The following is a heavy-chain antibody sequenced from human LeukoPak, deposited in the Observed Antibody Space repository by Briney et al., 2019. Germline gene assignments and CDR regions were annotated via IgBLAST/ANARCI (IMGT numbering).Heavy chain of an antibody. CDR1: GDSIRSGTYS. CDR3: ARHAGGIAASGTRPFDY. D-gene: IGHD6-13*01. Sequence: SETLSLTCSVSGDSIRSGTYSWGWIRQPPGKGLEWNGSISYTGSTYYNPSLKSRVTISVDTSKNQFPLKMSSVTAADTAVYYCARHAGGIAASGTRPFDYWGQGTLVTVSS. CDR2: ISYTGST. V-gene: IGHV4-39*01. J-gene: IGHJ4*02.